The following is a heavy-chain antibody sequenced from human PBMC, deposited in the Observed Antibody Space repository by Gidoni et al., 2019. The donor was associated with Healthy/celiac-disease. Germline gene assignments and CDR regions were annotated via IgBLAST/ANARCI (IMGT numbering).Heavy chain of an antibody. J-gene: IGHJ6*02. Sequence: EVQLVESGGGLVKPGGSLRLSCAASGFTFSNDWLNWVRQAPGKGLEWVGSIKSKTDGGTTDYAAPVKGRFTISRDDSKNTLYLQMNSLKTEDTAVYYCTTGYDSSGPRGDYYYGMDVWGQGTTVTVSS. D-gene: IGHD3-22*01. CDR2: IKSKTDGGTT. CDR1: GFTFSNDW. V-gene: IGHV3-15*07. CDR3: TTGYDSSGPRGDYYYGMDV.